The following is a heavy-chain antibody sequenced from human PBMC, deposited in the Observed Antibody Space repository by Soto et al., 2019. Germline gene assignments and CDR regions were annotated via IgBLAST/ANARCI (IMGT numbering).Heavy chain of an antibody. CDR1: GGSISSYY. Sequence: QVQLQESGPGLVKPSETLSLTCTVSGGSISSYYWSWIRQPPGKGLEWIGYIYYSVITTYNPSLKSRVTRSVESSKQQFSRKLSSVTAADSAVYYCARYKSNYYYGMAVWGQGTTVTVSS. J-gene: IGHJ6*02. D-gene: IGHD1-20*01. CDR2: IYYSVIT. V-gene: IGHV4-59*01. CDR3: ARYKSNYYYGMAV.